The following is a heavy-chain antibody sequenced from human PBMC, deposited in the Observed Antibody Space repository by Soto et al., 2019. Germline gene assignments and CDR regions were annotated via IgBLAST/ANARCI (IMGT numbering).Heavy chain of an antibody. J-gene: IGHJ6*02. V-gene: IGHV1-8*01. Sequence: GASVKVSCKASGYTFTSYDINWVRQATGQGLEWMGWMNPNSGNTGYAQKFQGRVTMTRNTSISTAYMELSSLRSEDTAVYYCAIEYYDFWSGYYGYYYYSGMDVWGQGTTVTVSS. CDR2: MNPNSGNT. CDR3: AIEYYDFWSGYYGYYYYSGMDV. CDR1: GYTFTSYD. D-gene: IGHD3-3*01.